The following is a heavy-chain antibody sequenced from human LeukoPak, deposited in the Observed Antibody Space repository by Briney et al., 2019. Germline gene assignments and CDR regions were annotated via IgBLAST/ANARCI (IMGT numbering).Heavy chain of an antibody. D-gene: IGHD2-8*02. V-gene: IGHV3-23*01. CDR1: GFTFSSYA. Sequence: GGSLRLSCAASGFTFSSYAMSWVRQAPGKGLEWVSDISGSGISTYYADSVKGRFTISRDNSKNTLYLQMNSLRAEDTAVYYCAKDLVGNYLDPSLWGQGTLVTVSS. CDR3: AKDLVGNYLDPSL. CDR2: ISGSGIST. J-gene: IGHJ4*02.